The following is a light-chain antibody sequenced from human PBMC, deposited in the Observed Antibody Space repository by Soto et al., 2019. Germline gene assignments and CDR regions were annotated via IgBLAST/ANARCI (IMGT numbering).Light chain of an antibody. J-gene: IGLJ3*02. V-gene: IGLV3-9*01. Sequence: SYELTQPLSVSVALGQTASITCGGNNIGSKNVHWYQLNPGQAPVLVIYRNTNRPSGIPERFSGSNSVNTATLAISGAQVGDDADYYCQVWDSSTVVFGGGTKVTVL. CDR3: QVWDSSTVV. CDR1: NIGSKN. CDR2: RNT.